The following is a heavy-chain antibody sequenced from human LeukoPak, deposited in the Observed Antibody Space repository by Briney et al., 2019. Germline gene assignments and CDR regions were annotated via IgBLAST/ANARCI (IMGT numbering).Heavy chain of an antibody. CDR3: AKTVSGSYSYQGGDY. J-gene: IGHJ4*02. V-gene: IGHV3-23*01. Sequence: PGGSLTLSCAASGFTFSSYAMSWVRQAPGKGLEWVSAISGSGENTNYADSVKGRVTMSRDNSWNMLYLQMNSLRDEDTAKYYCAKTVSGSYSYQGGDYWGQGTLVTVSS. CDR1: GFTFSSYA. CDR2: ISGSGENT. D-gene: IGHD3-16*02.